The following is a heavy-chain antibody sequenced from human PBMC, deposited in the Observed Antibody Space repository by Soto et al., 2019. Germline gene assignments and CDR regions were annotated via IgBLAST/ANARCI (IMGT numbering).Heavy chain of an antibody. Sequence: SVKVSCKASGGTFSSYAISWVRQAPGQGLEWMGGIIPIFGTANYAQKFQGRVTITADESTSTAYMELSSLRSEDTAVYYCAVSADIVVVPAESYDYYYGMDVWGQGTTVTVSS. CDR1: GGTFSSYA. CDR3: AVSADIVVVPAESYDYYYGMDV. J-gene: IGHJ6*02. CDR2: IIPIFGTA. D-gene: IGHD2-2*01. V-gene: IGHV1-69*13.